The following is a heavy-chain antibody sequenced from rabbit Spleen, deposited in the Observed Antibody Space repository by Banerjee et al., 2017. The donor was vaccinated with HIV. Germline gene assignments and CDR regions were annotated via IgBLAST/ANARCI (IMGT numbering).Heavy chain of an antibody. V-gene: IGHV1S40*01. CDR1: GFSFISGYY. J-gene: IGHJ4*01. Sequence: QSLEESGGDLVKPGTSLTLTCTASGFSFISGYYMCWVRQAPGKGLEWIACINTATGKPVYATWAKRRFTISTTSSTTVTLQMTSLTAADTATYFCARDLAGAIGWNFYLWGPGTLVTVS. CDR3: ARDLAGAIGWNFYL. CDR2: INTATGKP. D-gene: IGHD4-1*01.